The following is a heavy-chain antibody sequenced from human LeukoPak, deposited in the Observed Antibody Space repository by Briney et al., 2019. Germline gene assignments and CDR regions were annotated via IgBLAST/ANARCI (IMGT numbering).Heavy chain of an antibody. D-gene: IGHD6-19*01. CDR3: ATGQWLAASEV. J-gene: IGHJ4*02. Sequence: SETLSLTCSVSGDSISSNKYYWGWIRQPAGKGLEWIGRIYTSGSTNYNPSLKSRVTMSVDTSKNQFSLKLSSVTAADTAVYFCATGQWLAASEVWGQGTLVIVSS. V-gene: IGHV4-61*02. CDR1: GDSISSNKYY. CDR2: IYTSGST.